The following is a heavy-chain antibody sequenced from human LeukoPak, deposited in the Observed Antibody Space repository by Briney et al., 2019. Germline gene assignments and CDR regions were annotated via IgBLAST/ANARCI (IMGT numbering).Heavy chain of an antibody. D-gene: IGHD2-2*01. CDR2: IYYSGST. V-gene: IGHV4-30-4*01. Sequence: SETLSLTCTVSGGSITSGDYQWSWIRQPSGKGLEWIGNIYYSGSTYYNPSLKSRVTISVDTSKNQFLLKLSSVTPADTAVYYCARDSGCSSTSCYPKENWFDPWGQGTLVIVSS. CDR3: ARDSGCSSTSCYPKENWFDP. J-gene: IGHJ5*02. CDR1: GGSITSGDYQ.